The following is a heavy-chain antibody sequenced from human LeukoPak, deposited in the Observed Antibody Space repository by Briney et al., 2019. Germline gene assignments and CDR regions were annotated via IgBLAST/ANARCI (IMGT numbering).Heavy chain of an antibody. D-gene: IGHD5-18*01. CDR1: GHTFSSSW. CDR3: ARDLAYSRLDY. Sequence: GGSLRLSCAVSGHTFSSSWMDWVRQAPGKGLEWVASINPDGNKKYSADSVKGRFTISRDNAENSLYLQMNSLRVEDTAFYYCARDLAYSRLDYWGQGMLVTVSS. V-gene: IGHV3-7*01. CDR2: INPDGNKK. J-gene: IGHJ4*02.